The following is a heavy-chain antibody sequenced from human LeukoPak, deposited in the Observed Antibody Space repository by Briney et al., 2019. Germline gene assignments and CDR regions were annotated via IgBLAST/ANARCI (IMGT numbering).Heavy chain of an antibody. V-gene: IGHV4-30-4*08. CDR3: DRYSGYGSSDY. J-gene: IGHJ4*02. CDR2: IYYSGST. D-gene: IGHD5-12*01. Sequence: SQTLSLSCTVSGGSISSGDYYWSWIRQPPGKGLEWIGYIYYSGSTYYNPSLKSRVTISVDTSKNQFSLKLSSVTAADTAVYYCDRYSGYGSSDYWGQGTLVTVSS. CDR1: GGSISSGDYY.